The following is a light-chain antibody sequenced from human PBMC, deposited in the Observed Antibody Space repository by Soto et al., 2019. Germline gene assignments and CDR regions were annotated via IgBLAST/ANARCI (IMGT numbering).Light chain of an antibody. CDR1: QGISVT. CDR2: AAS. CDR3: QEYNSAPLT. Sequence: DIQMTQSPSSLSASLGDRVTITCRASQGISVTLAWFQQKPGKVPKLLIYAASTLQSAVPSRFSGSGSGTDFTLTISSLQPEDFATYYCQEYNSAPLTFGGGTKVEIK. J-gene: IGKJ4*01. V-gene: IGKV1-27*01.